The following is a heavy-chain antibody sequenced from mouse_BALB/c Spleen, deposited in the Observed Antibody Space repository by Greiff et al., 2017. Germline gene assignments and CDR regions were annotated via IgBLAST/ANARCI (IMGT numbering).Heavy chain of an antibody. V-gene: IGHV5-17*02. CDR3: ARRGGYYVENAMDY. J-gene: IGHJ4*01. CDR1: GFTFSSFG. D-gene: IGHD2-3*01. Sequence: EVKLVESGGGLVQPGGSRKLSCAASGFTFSSFGMHWVRQAPEKGLEWVAYISSGSSTIYYADTVKGRFTISRDNPKNTLFLQMTSLRSEDTAMYYCARRGGYYVENAMDYWGQGTSVTVSS. CDR2: ISSGSSTI.